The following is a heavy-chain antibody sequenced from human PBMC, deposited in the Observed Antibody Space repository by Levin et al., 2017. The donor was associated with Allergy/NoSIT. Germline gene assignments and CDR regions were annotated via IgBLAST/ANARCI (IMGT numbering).Heavy chain of an antibody. J-gene: IGHJ3*02. CDR2: ISYDGSNK. CDR3: AKDFLAGYSYGIDAFDI. Sequence: PGGSLRLSCAASGFTFSSYGMHWVRQAPGKGLEWVAVISYDGSNKYYADSVKGRFTISRDNSKNTLYLQMNSLRAEDTAVYYCAKDFLAGYSYGIDAFDIWGQGTMVTVSS. D-gene: IGHD5-18*01. V-gene: IGHV3-30*18. CDR1: GFTFSSYG.